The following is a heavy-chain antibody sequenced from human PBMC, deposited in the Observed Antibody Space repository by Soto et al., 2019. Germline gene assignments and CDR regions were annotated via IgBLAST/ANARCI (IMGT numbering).Heavy chain of an antibody. J-gene: IGHJ3*01. CDR1: GFSFSDSP. D-gene: IGHD3-3*01. V-gene: IGHV1-3*01. CDR3: ASDILSVGPSTIFAIDV. Sequence: QVQLVQSGAEVRKPGASVNISCRASGFSFSDSPINWVRQAPGQSLEWMGWLNPDNGNTRYSQTFQGRVTISRNSSAIIAYVEVCDWTSDETAVYYSASDILSVGPSTIFAIDVWGQGTMVMVSS. CDR2: LNPDNGNT.